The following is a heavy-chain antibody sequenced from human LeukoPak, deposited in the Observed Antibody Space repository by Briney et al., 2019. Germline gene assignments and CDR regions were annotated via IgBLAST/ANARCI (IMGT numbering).Heavy chain of an antibody. CDR1: GFTFSTYE. J-gene: IGHJ4*02. CDR3: ASRGTTVIPDY. Sequence: GGSLRLSCAASGFTFSTYEMNWVRQAPGKGPEWISYISISGSTISYADSVKGRFTIYRDNAKNSLYLQMNSLRAEDTAVYYCASRGTTVIPDYWGQGTLVTVAS. CDR2: ISISGSTI. D-gene: IGHD4-11*01. V-gene: IGHV3-48*03.